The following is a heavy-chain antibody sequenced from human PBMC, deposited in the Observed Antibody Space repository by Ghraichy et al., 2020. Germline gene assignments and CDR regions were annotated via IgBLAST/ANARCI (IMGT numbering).Heavy chain of an antibody. Sequence: LSLTCAASGFTFSSYWMHWVRQAPGKGLVWVSRINSDGGSTTYADSVKGRFTISKYNAKNTLYLQMNSLRAEDTAVYYCVKDLVGGGFGAYGMDVWGQGTTVTVSS. D-gene: IGHD2-21*01. CDR3: VKDLVGGGFGAYGMDV. CDR1: GFTFSSYW. V-gene: IGHV3-74*01. CDR2: INSDGGST. J-gene: IGHJ6*02.